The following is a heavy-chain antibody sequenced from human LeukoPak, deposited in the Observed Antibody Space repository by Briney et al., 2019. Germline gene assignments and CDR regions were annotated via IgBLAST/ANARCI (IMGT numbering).Heavy chain of an antibody. D-gene: IGHD3-22*01. CDR2: INPNSGGT. J-gene: IGHJ3*02. V-gene: IGHV1-2*06. CDR1: GYTFTGYY. Sequence: GASVKVSCKASGYTFTGYYMHWVRRAPGQGLEWMGRINPNSGGTNYAQKFQGRVTMTREISISTAYMELSRLRSDDTAVYYCAREYDYYDSSGYPRRDAFDIWGQGTMVTVSS. CDR3: AREYDYYDSSGYPRRDAFDI.